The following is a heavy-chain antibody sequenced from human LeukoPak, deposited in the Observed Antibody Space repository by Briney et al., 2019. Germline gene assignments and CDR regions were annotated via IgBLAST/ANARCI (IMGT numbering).Heavy chain of an antibody. CDR3: ARALIDGNTPFDY. CDR2: ISSSSSYI. D-gene: IGHD4-23*01. J-gene: IGHJ4*02. CDR1: GFTFSSYS. V-gene: IGHV3-21*01. Sequence: KPGGSLRLSCAASGFTFSSYSMNWVRQAPGKGLKWVSSISSSSSYIYYADSVKGRFTISRDNAKNSLYLQRNSLRAEDTAVYYCARALIDGNTPFDYWGQGTLVTFSS.